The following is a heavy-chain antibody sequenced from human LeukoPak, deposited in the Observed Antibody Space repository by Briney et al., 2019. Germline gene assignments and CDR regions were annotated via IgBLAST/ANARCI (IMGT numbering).Heavy chain of an antibody. CDR3: ARAGGFFSPFGY. V-gene: IGHV4-31*03. D-gene: IGHD3-16*01. J-gene: IGHJ4*02. CDR1: GGSISSGGYY. CDR2: IYYSGST. Sequence: PSQTLSLTCTVSGGSISSGGYYWSWIRQHPGKGLEWIGYIYYSGSTYYNPSLKSRVTISVDTSKNQFSLKLSSATAADTAVYYCARAGGFFSPFGYWGQGTLVTVSS.